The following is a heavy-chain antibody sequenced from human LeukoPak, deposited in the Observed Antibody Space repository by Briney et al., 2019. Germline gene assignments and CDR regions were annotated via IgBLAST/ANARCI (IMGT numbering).Heavy chain of an antibody. J-gene: IGHJ5*02. Sequence: PSETLSLTCTVSGYSISSGYYWGWIRQPPGKGLEWIGSIYHSGSTYYNPSLKSRVTISVDTSKNQFSLKLSSVTAADTAVYYCARRMPMVRGRGVDPWGQGTLVTVSS. CDR1: GYSISSGYY. CDR3: ARRMPMVRGRGVDP. CDR2: IYHSGST. D-gene: IGHD3-10*01. V-gene: IGHV4-38-2*02.